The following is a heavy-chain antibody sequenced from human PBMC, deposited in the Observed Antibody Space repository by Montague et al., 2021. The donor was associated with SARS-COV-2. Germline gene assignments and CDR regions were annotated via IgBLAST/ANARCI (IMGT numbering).Heavy chain of an antibody. CDR2: IYSGDSDT. CDR1: GYSFTSYW. D-gene: IGHD3-10*01. J-gene: IGHJ5*01. V-gene: IGHV5-51*01. Sequence: QSGAEVKKTGEPPMISCKGSGYSFTSYWIGCVRQMPGKGLEWMVIIYSGDSDTRYSPSFQGQVTISADKSISTAYLLWSSLKASDTATYYCAGPLCERFGECFGYAFDPWGQGTMVTVSS. CDR3: AGPLCERFGECFGYAFDP.